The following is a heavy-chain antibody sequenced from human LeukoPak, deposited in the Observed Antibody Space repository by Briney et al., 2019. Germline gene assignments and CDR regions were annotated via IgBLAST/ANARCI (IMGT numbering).Heavy chain of an antibody. V-gene: IGHV3-30-3*01. D-gene: IGHD3-10*01. CDR1: GFTFSSYA. J-gene: IGHJ4*02. CDR2: ISYDGSNK. CDR3: ARRGHYYGSGSYYKGIDY. Sequence: PGGSLRLSCAASGFTFSSYAMHWVRQAPGTGLEWVAVISYDGSNKYYADSVKGRFTISRDNSKNTLYLQMNSLRAEDTAVYYCARRGHYYGSGSYYKGIDYWGQGTLVTVSS.